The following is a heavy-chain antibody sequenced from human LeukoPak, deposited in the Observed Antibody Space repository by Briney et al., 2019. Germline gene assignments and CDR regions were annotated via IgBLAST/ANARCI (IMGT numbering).Heavy chain of an antibody. CDR2: IIPIFGTA. V-gene: IGHV1-69*13. J-gene: IGHJ4*02. CDR1: GYTFTNYG. CDR3: ARDMIRHCSSTSCYLNY. Sequence: SVKVSCKASGYTFTNYGIGWVRQAPGQGLEWMGGIIPIFGTANYAQRFQGRVTITADESTSTAYMELSSLRSEDTAVYYCARDMIRHCSSTSCYLNYWGQGTLVTVSS. D-gene: IGHD2-2*01.